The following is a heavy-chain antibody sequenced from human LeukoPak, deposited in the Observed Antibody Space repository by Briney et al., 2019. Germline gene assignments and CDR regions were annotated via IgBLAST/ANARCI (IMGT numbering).Heavy chain of an antibody. V-gene: IGHV3-23*01. Sequence: PGGSLRLSCAASGFIFSSYAMSWVRQAPGEGLKWVSGISGSGGSTYYADSVKGRFTISRDNSKNTLYLQTKSMRADDTAVYYCAKVGDRDVWGPGTTVTVSS. CDR1: GFIFSSYA. CDR3: AKVGDRDV. CDR2: ISGSGGST. J-gene: IGHJ6*02. D-gene: IGHD1-26*01.